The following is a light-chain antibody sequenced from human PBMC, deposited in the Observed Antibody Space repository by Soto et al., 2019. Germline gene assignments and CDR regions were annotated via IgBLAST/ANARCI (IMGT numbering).Light chain of an antibody. J-gene: IGLJ1*01. CDR2: EVS. CDR1: SSDVGSYNY. V-gene: IGLV2-14*01. CDR3: SSYTSSSTL. Sequence: QSALTQPASVSGSPGQSITISCAGTSSDVGSYNYVSWYQQHPGKAPKLMIYEVSNRPSGVSSRFSGSKSGNTASLTIPGLQAEDEADYYCSSYTSSSTLFGTGTKVTVV.